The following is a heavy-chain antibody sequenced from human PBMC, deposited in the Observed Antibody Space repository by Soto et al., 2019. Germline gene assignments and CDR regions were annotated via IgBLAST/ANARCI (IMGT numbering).Heavy chain of an antibody. V-gene: IGHV4-34*01. CDR1: GGSFSGYY. CDR2: INHSGST. D-gene: IGHD4-17*01. CDR3: ASSDYGDSNWFDP. Sequence: PSETLSLTCAVYGGSFSGYYWSWIRQPPGKGLEWIGEINHSGSTNYNPSLKSRVTISVDTSKNQFSLKLSSVTAVDTAVYYCASSDYGDSNWFDPWGQGTLVTVSS. J-gene: IGHJ5*02.